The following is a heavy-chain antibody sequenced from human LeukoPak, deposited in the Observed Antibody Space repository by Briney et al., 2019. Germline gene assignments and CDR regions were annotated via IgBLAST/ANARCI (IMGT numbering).Heavy chain of an antibody. CDR3: ASDLLRKYYYYMDV. Sequence: ASVKVSCKVSGYTLTELSMHWVRQAPGKGLEWMGGFDPEDGETIYAQKFQGRVTMTEDTSTDTAYMELSSLRSEDTAVYYCASDLLRKYYYYMDVWGKGTTVTVSS. V-gene: IGHV1-24*01. J-gene: IGHJ6*03. CDR1: GYTLTELS. D-gene: IGHD4-17*01. CDR2: FDPEDGET.